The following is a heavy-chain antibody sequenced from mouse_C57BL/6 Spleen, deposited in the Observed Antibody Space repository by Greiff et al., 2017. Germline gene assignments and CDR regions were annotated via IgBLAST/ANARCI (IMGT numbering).Heavy chain of an antibody. CDR1: GYTFTSYW. CDR3: ARADSNYYFDY. CDR2: IDPSDSST. Sequence: QVQLQQPGAELVMPGASVKLSCKASGYTFTSYWMHWVKQRPGQGLEWIGEIDPSDSSTNYNPKFKGKSTLTVDKSSNTAYMQLSSLTSEDSAVYYCARADSNYYFDYWGQGTTLTVSS. D-gene: IGHD2-5*01. J-gene: IGHJ2*01. V-gene: IGHV1-69*01.